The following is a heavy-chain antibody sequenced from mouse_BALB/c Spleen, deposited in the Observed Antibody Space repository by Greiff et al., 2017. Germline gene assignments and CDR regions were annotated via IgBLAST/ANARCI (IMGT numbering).Heavy chain of an antibody. CDR3: TPWAY. J-gene: IGHJ3*01. V-gene: IGHV6-6*02. CDR1: GFTFSSYW. CDR2: IRLKSDNYAT. Sequence: EVKLEESGGGLVQPGGSMKLSCVASGFTFSSYWMSWVRQSPEKGLEWVAEIRLKSDNYATHYAESVKGKFTISRDDSKSRLYLQMNSLRAEDTGIYYCTPWAYWGQGTLVTVSA.